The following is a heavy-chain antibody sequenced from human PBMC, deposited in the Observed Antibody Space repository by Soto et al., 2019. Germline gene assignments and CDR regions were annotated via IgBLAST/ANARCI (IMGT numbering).Heavy chain of an antibody. CDR1: GFTFSSYA. CDR2: ISGGSERT. J-gene: IGHJ3*02. CDR3: ARAGYSSGKAGCFDI. D-gene: IGHD6-19*01. Sequence: EVQVLESGGGLVQPGGSLRLSCAASGFTFSSYAMAWVRQAPGKGLEWVSAISGGSERTHYADSVEGRFTISRDNSRNKLHVQMNNLRGEDTAVYYCARAGYSSGKAGCFDIWGQGTMVAVTS. V-gene: IGHV3-23*01.